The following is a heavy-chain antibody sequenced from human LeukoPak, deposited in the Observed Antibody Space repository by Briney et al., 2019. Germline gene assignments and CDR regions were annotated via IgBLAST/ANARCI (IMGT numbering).Heavy chain of an antibody. D-gene: IGHD6-13*01. CDR2: IIPIFGTA. CDR3: ARDGGIAAHY. Sequence: ASVKVSCKASGYTFTKYGVSWVRQAPGQGLEWMGGIIPIFGTANYAQKFQGRVTITADESTSTAYMELSSLRSEDTAVYYCARDGGIAAHYWGQGTLVTVSS. CDR1: GYTFTKYG. V-gene: IGHV1-69*13. J-gene: IGHJ4*02.